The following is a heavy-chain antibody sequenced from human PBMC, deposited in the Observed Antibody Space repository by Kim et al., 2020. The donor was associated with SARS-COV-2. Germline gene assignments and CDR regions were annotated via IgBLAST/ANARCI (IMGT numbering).Heavy chain of an antibody. CDR1: GFTFSSYW. CDR2: INSDGSST. D-gene: IGHD2-15*01. V-gene: IGHV3-74*01. CDR3: ARGRLGYCSGGSCTTIDY. Sequence: GGSLRLSCAASGFTFSSYWMHWVRQAPGKGLVWVSRINSDGSSTSYADSVKGRLTISRDNAKNTLYLQMNSLRAEDTAVYYCARGRLGYCSGGSCTTIDYWGQGTLVTVSS. J-gene: IGHJ4*02.